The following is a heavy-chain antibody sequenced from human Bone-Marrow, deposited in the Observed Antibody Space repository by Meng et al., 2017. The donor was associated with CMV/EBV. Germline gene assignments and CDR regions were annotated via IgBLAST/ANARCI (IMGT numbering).Heavy chain of an antibody. CDR3: AREGNYIDP. V-gene: IGHV4-59*12. D-gene: IGHD1-7*01. J-gene: IGHJ5*02. Sequence: GSLRLSCTVSGGSIGYYSWTWIRQSPEKRLEWIGYIIYTATTTYNPSFESRVTMSIDTSKNQFTLRLTSVTAADTAVYYCAREGNYIDPWGQGSQVTDSS. CDR2: IIYTATT. CDR1: GGSIGYYS.